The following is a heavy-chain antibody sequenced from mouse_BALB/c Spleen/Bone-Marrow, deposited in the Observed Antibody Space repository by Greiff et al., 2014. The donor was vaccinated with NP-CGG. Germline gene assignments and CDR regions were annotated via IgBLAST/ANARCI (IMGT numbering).Heavy chain of an antibody. J-gene: IGHJ4*01. CDR3: ARWRYPYAMDY. D-gene: IGHD5-1-1*01. CDR1: GYTFTSYV. Sequence: EVKLMESGPELVKPGASVKMSCKASGYTFTSYVMHWVKQKPGQGLEWIGYINPYNDGTKYNEKFKGKATLTSGKSSSTAYMELSSLTSEDSAVYYCARWRYPYAMDYWGQGTSVTVSS. CDR2: INPYNDGT. V-gene: IGHV1-14*01.